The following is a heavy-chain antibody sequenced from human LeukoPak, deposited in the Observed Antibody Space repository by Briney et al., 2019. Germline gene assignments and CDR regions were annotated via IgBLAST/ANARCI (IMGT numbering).Heavy chain of an antibody. J-gene: IGHJ6*02. CDR3: ARQNYDEVNYYYYGLDA. D-gene: IGHD3-3*01. CDR1: GGSISSNY. Sequence: TSETLSLTCTVSGGSISSNYWSWIRQSPGKGLEWIGYIYYRGSTDYNPSLKSRVTISVDTSKNQFSLKLSSVTAADTAVYYCARQNYDEVNYYYYGLDAWGQGTTVTVSS. V-gene: IGHV4-59*08. CDR2: IYYRGST.